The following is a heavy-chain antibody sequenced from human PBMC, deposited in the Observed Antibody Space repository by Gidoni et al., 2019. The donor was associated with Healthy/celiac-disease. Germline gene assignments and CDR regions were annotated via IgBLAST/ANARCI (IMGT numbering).Heavy chain of an antibody. D-gene: IGHD3-22*01. CDR1: GATFSSYA. CDR3: ASLYDSSGYHYDF. V-gene: IGHV1-69*04. Sequence: QVQLVQSGAEVKKPGSSVEVSCKASGATFSSYAISWVRQAPGQGLEWMGMIIPILGIANYAQKFQGRVTITADKSTSTAYMELSSLRSEDTAVYYCASLYDSSGYHYDFWGQGTLVTVSS. J-gene: IGHJ4*02. CDR2: IIPILGIA.